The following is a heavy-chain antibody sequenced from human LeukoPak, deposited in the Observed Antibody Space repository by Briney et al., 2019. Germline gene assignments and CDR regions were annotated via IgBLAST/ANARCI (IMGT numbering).Heavy chain of an antibody. CDR1: GFTFSSYS. CDR3: ARGRTLYYGMDV. J-gene: IGHJ6*02. Sequence: PGGSLRLSCAASGFTFSSYSMNWVRQAPGKGLEWVSSISSSGSTIYYADSVKGRFTISRDNAKNSLYLQMNSLRAEDTAVYYCARGRTLYYGMDVWGQGTTVTVSS. CDR2: ISSSGSTI. D-gene: IGHD3/OR15-3a*01. V-gene: IGHV3-21*04.